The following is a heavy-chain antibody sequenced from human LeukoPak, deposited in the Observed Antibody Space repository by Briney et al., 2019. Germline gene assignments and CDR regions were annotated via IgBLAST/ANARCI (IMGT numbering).Heavy chain of an antibody. CDR1: GFTFSSYS. J-gene: IGHJ4*02. Sequence: PGGSLRVSYAASGFTFSSYSMNWVRQAPGKGLEWVSSISSSSSYIYYADSVKGRFTISRDNAKNSLYLQMNSLRAEDTAVYYCARSYTAMVMVDYWGQGTLVTVSS. D-gene: IGHD5-18*01. CDR2: ISSSSSYI. V-gene: IGHV3-21*01. CDR3: ARSYTAMVMVDY.